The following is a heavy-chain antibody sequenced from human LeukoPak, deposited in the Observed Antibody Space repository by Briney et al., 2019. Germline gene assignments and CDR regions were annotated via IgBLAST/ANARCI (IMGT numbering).Heavy chain of an antibody. V-gene: IGHV1-46*01. D-gene: IGHD6-6*01. J-gene: IGHJ6*04. CDR2: INPSGGST. CDR3: AKDFRSSSGDV. CDR1: GYTFTSYY. Sequence: ASVKVSCKASGYTFTSYYMHWVRQAPGQGLEWMGIINPSGGSTSYAQKFQGRVTMTRDMSTSTVYMELNSLRAEDTAVYYCAKDFRSSSGDVWGKGTTVTVSS.